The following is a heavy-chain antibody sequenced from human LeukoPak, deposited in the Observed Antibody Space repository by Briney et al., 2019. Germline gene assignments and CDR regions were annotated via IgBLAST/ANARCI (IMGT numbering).Heavy chain of an antibody. V-gene: IGHV3-48*01. CDR3: AKRGVVIRVILVGFHKEAYYFDS. D-gene: IGHD3-10*01. CDR2: IGTSDSTI. J-gene: IGHJ4*02. Sequence: PGGSLRLSCAASGFPFSPNTMNWVRQAPGKGLEWVSYIGTSDSTIYYADSVKGRFTISRDSRKNTLFLQMNSLRAEDTAVYFCAKRGVVIRVILVGFHKEAYYFDSWGQGVLVTVSS. CDR1: GFPFSPNT.